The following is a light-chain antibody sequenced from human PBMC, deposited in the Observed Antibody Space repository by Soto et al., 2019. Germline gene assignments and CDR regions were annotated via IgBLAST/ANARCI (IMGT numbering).Light chain of an antibody. CDR1: QNISRW. CDR3: QQYISYSALA. Sequence: DIQMTQSPSTLSASIGDRVTITCRASQNISRWLAWYQQKPGKAPKLMMYDASSLQSGVPSRFSGSESGTEFTRTITSLHPYDFATYYCQQYISYSALAFRQAAKVEIK. J-gene: IGKJ1*01. CDR2: DAS. V-gene: IGKV1-5*01.